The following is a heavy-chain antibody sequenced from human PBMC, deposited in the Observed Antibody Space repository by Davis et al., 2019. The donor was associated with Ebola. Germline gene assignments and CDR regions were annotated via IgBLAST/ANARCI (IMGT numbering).Heavy chain of an antibody. CDR1: AGSISSSSYF. D-gene: IGHD3-22*01. V-gene: IGHV4-39*01. CDR3: ARGENHYYDAFFFDY. Sequence: MPSETLSLTCTVSAGSISSSSYFWGWIRQPPGKGLEYIGSIYYSGSTYYKPSLKSRVTISVDTSKNQFSLMLSSVTAADTAVYYCARGENHYYDAFFFDYWGQGTLVTVSS. J-gene: IGHJ4*02. CDR2: IYYSGST.